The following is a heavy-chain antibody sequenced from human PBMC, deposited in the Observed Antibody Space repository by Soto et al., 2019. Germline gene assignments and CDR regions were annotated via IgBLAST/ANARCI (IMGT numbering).Heavy chain of an antibody. V-gene: IGHV1-46*01. D-gene: IGHD3-3*01. CDR2: INPSGGST. Sequence: ASVKVSCKASGYTFTSYYMHWVRQAPGQGLEWMGIINPSGGSTSYAQKFQGRVTMTRDTSTSTVYMELSSLRSEDTAVYYCARFYVFWSGYSLGYYYYGMDVWGQGTTVTVSS. CDR1: GYTFTSYY. J-gene: IGHJ6*02. CDR3: ARFYVFWSGYSLGYYYYGMDV.